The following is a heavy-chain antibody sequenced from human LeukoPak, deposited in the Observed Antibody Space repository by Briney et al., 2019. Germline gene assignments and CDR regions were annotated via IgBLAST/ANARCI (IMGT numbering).Heavy chain of an antibody. D-gene: IGHD3-3*01. J-gene: IGHJ4*02. CDR3: ARDYDFWSGYLDY. CDR1: GFTFSRYW. V-gene: IGHV3-7*05. Sequence: PGGSLRLSCAASGFTFSRYWMSWVRQAPGKGLEWVANIKQDGSEKYYVDSVKGRFSISRDNAKNSLYLQMNSLRAEDTAVYYCARDYDFWSGYLDYWGQGTLVTVSS. CDR2: IKQDGSEK.